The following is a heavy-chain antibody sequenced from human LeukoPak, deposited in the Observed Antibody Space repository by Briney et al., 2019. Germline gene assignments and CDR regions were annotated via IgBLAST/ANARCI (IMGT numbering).Heavy chain of an antibody. CDR2: IIPIFGTA. Sequence: SVKVSCKASGGTFSSYAISWVRQAPGQGLEWMGRIIPIFGTANYAQKFQGRVTITTDESTSTVYMELSSLRSEDTAVYYCARELPDIVAPDAFDIWGQGTMVTVSS. D-gene: IGHD5-12*01. CDR3: ARELPDIVAPDAFDI. CDR1: GGTFSSYA. J-gene: IGHJ3*02. V-gene: IGHV1-69*05.